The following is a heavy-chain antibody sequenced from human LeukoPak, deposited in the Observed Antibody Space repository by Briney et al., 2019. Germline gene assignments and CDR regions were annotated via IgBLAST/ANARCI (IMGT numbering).Heavy chain of an antibody. CDR3: AKQYGSGIMDV. J-gene: IGHJ6*04. D-gene: IGHD3-10*01. CDR1: GFTFSSYA. Sequence: GRSLRLSCAASGFTFSSYAMHWVRQAPGKGLEWVAVISYDGSNKYYADSVKGRFTISRDNSKNTLYLQMNSLRAEDTAVYYCAKQYGSGIMDVWGKGTTVTVSS. V-gene: IGHV3-30-3*02. CDR2: ISYDGSNK.